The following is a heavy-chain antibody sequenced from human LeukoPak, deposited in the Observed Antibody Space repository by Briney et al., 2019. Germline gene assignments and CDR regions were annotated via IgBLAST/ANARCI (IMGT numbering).Heavy chain of an antibody. CDR3: ARGWRYFDL. CDR2: INHSGST. Sequence: SETLSLTCAVYGGSFSGYYWSWIRQPPGKGLEWIGEINHSGSTNYNPSLKSRVTISVDTSKNQFSLKLSSVTAADTAVYYCARGWRYFDLWGRGTLVTVSS. V-gene: IGHV4-34*01. CDR1: GGSFSGYY. J-gene: IGHJ2*01.